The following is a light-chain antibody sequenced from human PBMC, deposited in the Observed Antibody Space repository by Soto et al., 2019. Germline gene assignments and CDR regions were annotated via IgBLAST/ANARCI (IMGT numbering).Light chain of an antibody. J-gene: IGKJ1*01. CDR1: QSISSN. CDR2: GAY. Sequence: EIVMTQSPATLSVSPGERATLSCRASQSISSNLAWYQWKPGQAPRLLIYGAYTRATGIPARFSGSGSGTEFTLTISSQQSEDVAVYYCQQYHDWPRTFGQGTKVEFK. CDR3: QQYHDWPRT. V-gene: IGKV3-15*01.